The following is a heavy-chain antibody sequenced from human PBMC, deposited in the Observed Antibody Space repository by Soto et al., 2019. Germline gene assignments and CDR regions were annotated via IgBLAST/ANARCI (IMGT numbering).Heavy chain of an antibody. Sequence: PSETLSLTCTVSGGSISSYYWSWIRQPPGTGLEWIGEINHSGSTNYNPSLKSRVTISVDTSKSQFSLKLTSVTAADTAVYYCARDRITGLFDYWGQGTLVTVSS. V-gene: IGHV4-34*01. CDR3: ARDRITGLFDY. D-gene: IGHD3-10*01. CDR2: INHSGST. J-gene: IGHJ4*02. CDR1: GGSISSYY.